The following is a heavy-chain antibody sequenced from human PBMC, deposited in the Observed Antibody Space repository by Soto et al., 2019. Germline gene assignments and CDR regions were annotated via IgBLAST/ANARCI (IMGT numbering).Heavy chain of an antibody. CDR3: ARGPSFGGFGI. D-gene: IGHD2-15*01. V-gene: IGHV1-18*01. Sequence: ASVKVSCKASGYTFTNYAISWVRQAPGQGLEWMGWISAYNGNTNYAQKLQGRVTMTTDTSTSSASMELRSLRSDDTAVYYCARGPSFGGFGIWGQGTVVTVSS. J-gene: IGHJ3*02. CDR2: ISAYNGNT. CDR1: GYTFTNYA.